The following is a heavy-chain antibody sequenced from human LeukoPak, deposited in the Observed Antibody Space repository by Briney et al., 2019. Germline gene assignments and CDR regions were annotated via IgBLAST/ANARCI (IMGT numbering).Heavy chain of an antibody. D-gene: IGHD2-21*01. CDR2: IYYSGST. V-gene: IGHV4-39*07. Sequence: SETLSLTCTVSGGSISSSSYYWGWIRQPPGKGLEWIGSIYYSGSTYYNPSLKSRVTISVDTSKNQFSLKLSSVTAADTAVYYCARGSGTWVTWGQGTLVTVSS. CDR1: GGSISSSSYY. CDR3: ARGSGTWVT. J-gene: IGHJ5*02.